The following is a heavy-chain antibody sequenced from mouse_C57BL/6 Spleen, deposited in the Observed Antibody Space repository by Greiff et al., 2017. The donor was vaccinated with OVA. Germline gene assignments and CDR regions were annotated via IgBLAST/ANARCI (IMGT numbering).Heavy chain of an antibody. CDR2: IWSGGST. CDR1: GFSLTSYG. J-gene: IGHJ3*01. V-gene: IGHV2-2*01. D-gene: IGHD2-3*01. CDR3: ARIGYYPWFAY. Sequence: VQRVESGPGLVQPSQSLSITCTVSGFSLTSYGVHWVRQSPGKGLEWLGVIWSGGSTDYNAAFISRLSISKDNSKSQVFFKMNSLQADDTAIYYCARIGYYPWFAYWGQGTLVTVSA.